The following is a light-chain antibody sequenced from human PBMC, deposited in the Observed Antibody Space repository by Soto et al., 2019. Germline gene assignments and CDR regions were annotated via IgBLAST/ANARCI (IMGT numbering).Light chain of an antibody. CDR3: CAYAGGHTKNV. V-gene: IGLV2-11*01. CDR2: EVT. CDR1: SSDVAGYRD. Sequence: QSVLTQPRSVSGSPGQSVTISCPGTSSDVAGYRDVSWYQQHPGKAPKVIIYEVTQRPSGVPDRVSGSKSGNAASQTISGRQAEDEADCYCCAYAGGHTKNVFGTGTKLTGL. J-gene: IGLJ1*01.